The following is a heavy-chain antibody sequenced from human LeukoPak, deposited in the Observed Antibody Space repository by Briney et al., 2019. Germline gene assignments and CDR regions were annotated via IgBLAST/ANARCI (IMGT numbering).Heavy chain of an antibody. CDR3: ARSGTYYDILTGYYNVIYYSMDV. V-gene: IGHV4-34*01. J-gene: IGHJ6*02. CDR2: INHSGST. Sequence: PSETLSLTCAVYGGSFSGYYWSWIRQPPGKGLEWIGEINHSGSTNYNPSLKSRVTISVDTSKNQFSLKLSSVTAADTAVYYCARSGTYYDILTGYYNVIYYSMDVWGQGTTVTVSS. CDR1: GGSFSGYY. D-gene: IGHD3-9*01.